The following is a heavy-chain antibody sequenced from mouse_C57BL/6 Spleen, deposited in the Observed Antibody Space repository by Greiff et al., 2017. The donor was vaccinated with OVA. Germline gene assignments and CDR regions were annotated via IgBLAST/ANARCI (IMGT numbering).Heavy chain of an antibody. V-gene: IGHV1-50*01. CDR2: IDPSDSYT. D-gene: IGHD4-1*01. Sequence: QVQLKESGAELVKPGASVKLSCKASGYTFTSYWMQWVKQRPGQGLEWIGEIDPSDSYTNYNQKFKGKATLTVDTSSSTAYMQLSSLTSEDSAVYYGARWEVDYFDYWGQGTTLTVSS. J-gene: IGHJ2*01. CDR3: ARWEVDYFDY. CDR1: GYTFTSYW.